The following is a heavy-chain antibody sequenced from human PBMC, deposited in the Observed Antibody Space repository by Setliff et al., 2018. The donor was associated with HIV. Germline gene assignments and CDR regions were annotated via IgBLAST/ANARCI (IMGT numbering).Heavy chain of an antibody. Sequence: PSETLSLTCKVSGSSFNTKRTKWGWIRQSPGKGLEWIGSIFYFGSVTYNPSLKSRPLISIDTSKTQFSLNLRSVTAADTAVYYCVRELLGSGGTVPEVNFFDSWGQGTLVTVSS. D-gene: IGHD1-26*01. CDR2: IFYFGSV. V-gene: IGHV4-39*07. J-gene: IGHJ5*01. CDR1: GSSFNTKRTK. CDR3: VRELLGSGGTVPEVNFFDS.